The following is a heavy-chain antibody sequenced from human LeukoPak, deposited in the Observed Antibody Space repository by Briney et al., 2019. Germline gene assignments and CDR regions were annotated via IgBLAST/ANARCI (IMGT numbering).Heavy chain of an antibody. Sequence: GGSLRLSCAASGFTFSGYWMHWVRQVPGKGLVWVSRITGDGSSTTYADSVKGRFAISRDNAKNTVFLQMISLRAEDTAVYYCARDTGWYFDLWGRGTLVTVSS. CDR1: GFTFSGYW. J-gene: IGHJ2*01. V-gene: IGHV3-74*01. D-gene: IGHD4-17*01. CDR3: ARDTGWYFDL. CDR2: ITGDGSST.